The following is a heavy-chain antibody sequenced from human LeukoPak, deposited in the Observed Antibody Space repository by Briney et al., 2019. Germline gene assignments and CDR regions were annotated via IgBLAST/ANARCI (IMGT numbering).Heavy chain of an antibody. CDR3: ARGGRYVFDY. CDR2: IYYSGST. J-gene: IGHJ4*02. Sequence: SETLSLTCTVSGGSISSYYWSWIRQPAGKGLEWIGYIYYSGSTNYNPSLKSRVTISVDTSKNQFSLKLSSVTAADTAVYYCARGGRYVFDYWGQGTLVTVSS. V-gene: IGHV4-59*01. CDR1: GGSISSYY. D-gene: IGHD3-16*01.